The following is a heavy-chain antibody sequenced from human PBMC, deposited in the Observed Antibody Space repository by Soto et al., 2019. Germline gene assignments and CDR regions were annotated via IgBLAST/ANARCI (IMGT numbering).Heavy chain of an antibody. V-gene: IGHV1-46*03. Sequence: QVQLVQSGAEVKKPGASVKVSCKASGYTFTSYYMHWVRQAPGQGLEWMGIINPSGGSTSYAQKFQGRVTMTRDTSTSTVYMELSSLRSEDTAVYYCARDHIYCSGGSCYSLYAFDIWCQGTMVTVSS. D-gene: IGHD2-15*01. CDR3: ARDHIYCSGGSCYSLYAFDI. J-gene: IGHJ3*02. CDR1: GYTFTSYY. CDR2: INPSGGST.